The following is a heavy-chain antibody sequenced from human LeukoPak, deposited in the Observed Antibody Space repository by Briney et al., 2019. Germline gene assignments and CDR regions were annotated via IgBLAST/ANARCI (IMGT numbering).Heavy chain of an antibody. J-gene: IGHJ3*02. CDR1: GFTFSSYS. Sequence: PGGSLRLSCAASGFTFSSYSMNWVRQAPGKGLEWVSYISSVSRHIYYADSLKGRFTISRDNAKNSLHLQMNSLRAEDTAVYYCARRGLGYCNGGSYFDDALDIWGQGTMVTVSS. V-gene: IGHV3-21*01. CDR2: ISSVSRHI. CDR3: ARRGLGYCNGGSYFDDALDI. D-gene: IGHD2-15*01.